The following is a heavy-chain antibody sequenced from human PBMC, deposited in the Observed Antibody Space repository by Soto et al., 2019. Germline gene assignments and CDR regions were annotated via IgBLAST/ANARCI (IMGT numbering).Heavy chain of an antibody. CDR2: ISGSGGST. CDR3: AKGSSDELELLDYYFDY. D-gene: IGHD1-7*01. V-gene: IGHV3-23*01. J-gene: IGHJ4*02. CDR1: GFPFSSYA. Sequence: GGSLRLSCAASGFPFSSYAMSWVRQAPGKGLEWVSAISGSGGSTYYADSVKGRFTISRDNSKNTLYLQMNSLRAEDTAVYYCAKGSSDELELLDYYFDYWGQGTLFTVPS.